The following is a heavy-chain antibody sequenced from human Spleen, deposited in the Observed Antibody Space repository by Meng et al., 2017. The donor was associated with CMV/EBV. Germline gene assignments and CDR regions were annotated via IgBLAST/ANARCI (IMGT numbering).Heavy chain of an antibody. J-gene: IGHJ1*01. CDR2: IKSKGGSGTT. Sequence: DYGITFNPEWVYGVGQATGTWLDGVGRIKSKGGSGTTDYATPVKGKFTISRDDSKNTPYLQINGLKTEDTALYSCVWLNTVTTLGFWGQSTLVTVSS. CDR3: VWLNTVTTLGF. V-gene: IGHV3-15*01. CDR1: GITFNPEW. D-gene: IGHD4-11*01.